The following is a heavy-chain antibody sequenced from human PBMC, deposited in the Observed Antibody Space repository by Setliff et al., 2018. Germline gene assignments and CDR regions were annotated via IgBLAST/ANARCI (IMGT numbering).Heavy chain of an antibody. D-gene: IGHD4-17*01. CDR2: ISTRNDDT. CDR3: ARRSGDRGMTTGWPDDFDY. Sequence: ASVKVSCKASGYIFTRYRITWVRQSPGQGLEWMGWISTRNDDTGYAQKFKGRVTLTTDTSTNTAYMELRSLRSDDTAVYYCARRSGDRGMTTGWPDDFDYWGRGTLVTVSA. CDR1: GYIFTRYR. J-gene: IGHJ4*01. V-gene: IGHV1-18*01.